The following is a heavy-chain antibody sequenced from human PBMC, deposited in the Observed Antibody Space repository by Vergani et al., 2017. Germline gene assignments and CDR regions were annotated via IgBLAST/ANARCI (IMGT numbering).Heavy chain of an antibody. CDR2: ISAYNGNT. Sequence: QVQLVQSGAEVKKPGASVKVSCKASGYTLTSYGISWVRQAPGQGLEWRGWISAYNGNTHYAQKLQGRVTMTTDTSTSTADMELRSLRSDDSAVYYCARERRITIFGVVSQFDYWGQGTLVTVSS. D-gene: IGHD3-3*01. V-gene: IGHV1-18*01. J-gene: IGHJ4*02. CDR1: GYTLTSYG. CDR3: ARERRITIFGVVSQFDY.